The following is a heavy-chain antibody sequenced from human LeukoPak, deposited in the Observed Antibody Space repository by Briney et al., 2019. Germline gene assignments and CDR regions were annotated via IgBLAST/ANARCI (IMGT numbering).Heavy chain of an antibody. D-gene: IGHD1-26*01. Sequence: SETLSHTCTVSGGSISSYYWSWIRQPPGKGLEWIGYIYYSGSTNYNPSLKSRVTISVDTSKNQFSLKLSSVTAADTAVYYCARGGVGATDFDYWGQGTLVTVSS. V-gene: IGHV4-59*01. CDR3: ARGGVGATDFDY. CDR2: IYYSGST. J-gene: IGHJ4*02. CDR1: GGSISSYY.